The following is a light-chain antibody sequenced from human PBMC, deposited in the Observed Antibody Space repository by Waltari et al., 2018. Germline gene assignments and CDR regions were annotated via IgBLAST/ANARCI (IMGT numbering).Light chain of an antibody. CDR2: TAS. V-gene: IGKV1-39*01. Sequence: DIQMTQSPSSLSASVGDRVTITCRASETIRIYLNWYQQKPGKAPKLLINTASRLQSGVPSRFSGSGSGTDFTLTISTLQHGDFATYYCQQSYSIPLTFGGGTKVEIK. CDR3: QQSYSIPLT. CDR1: ETIRIY. J-gene: IGKJ4*01.